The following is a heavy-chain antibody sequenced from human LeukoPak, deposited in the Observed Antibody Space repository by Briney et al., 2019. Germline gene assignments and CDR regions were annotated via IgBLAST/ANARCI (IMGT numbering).Heavy chain of an antibody. CDR3: ARDDGWELRYYGMDV. CDR2: INSDGSST. V-gene: IGHV3-74*01. J-gene: IGHJ6*02. Sequence: GGSLRLSCAASGFTFSSYWMHWVRQAPGKGLVWVSRINSDGSSTSYADSVKGRFTISRDNAKNTLYLQMNSLRAEDTAVCYCARDDGWELRYYGMDVWGQGTTVTVS. D-gene: IGHD1-26*01. CDR1: GFTFSSYW.